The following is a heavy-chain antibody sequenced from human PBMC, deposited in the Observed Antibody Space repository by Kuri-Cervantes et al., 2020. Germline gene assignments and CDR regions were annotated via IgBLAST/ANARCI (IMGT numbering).Heavy chain of an antibody. CDR3: AGRGPGLD. V-gene: IGHV3-11*06. D-gene: IGHD1-26*01. J-gene: IGHJ4*02. Sequence: GESLKISCAASGFTFSDYYMSWIRQAPGKGLEWVSYISSSSSYIYYADSVKGRFTISRDNAKKSVYLQMNSLRVEDTAVYYCAGRGPGLDWGQGTLVTVSS. CDR1: GFTFSDYY. CDR2: ISSSSSYI.